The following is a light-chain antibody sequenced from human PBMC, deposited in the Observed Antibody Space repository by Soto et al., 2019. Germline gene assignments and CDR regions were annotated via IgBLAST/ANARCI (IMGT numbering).Light chain of an antibody. CDR3: QQYGSAPLFT. CDR1: QSVSSSY. J-gene: IGKJ4*01. CDR2: GAS. V-gene: IGKV3-20*01. Sequence: EIVLTQSPGTLSLSPGERATLSCRASQSVSSSYLAWYQQKPGQAPRLLIYGASSRATGIPDRFSGSGSGKDFTFTISRLEPEDFAVYYWQQYGSAPLFTFGGGTKVEIK.